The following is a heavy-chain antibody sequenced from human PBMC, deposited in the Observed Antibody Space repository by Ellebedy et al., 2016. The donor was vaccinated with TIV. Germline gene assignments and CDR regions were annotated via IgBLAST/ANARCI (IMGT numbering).Heavy chain of an antibody. D-gene: IGHD5-18*01. CDR2: IYPGDSNT. CDR3: ASNYGYGVPVDF. CDR1: GYKLTNYW. V-gene: IGHV5-51*01. J-gene: IGHJ4*02. Sequence: GESLKISCRGSGYKLTNYWIGWVRQMPGKGLEWIGIIYPGDSNTMYSPSFQGQVTISAVKSVSTAYLQWTSLKASDTALYFCASNYGYGVPVDFWGQGTLVIVSS.